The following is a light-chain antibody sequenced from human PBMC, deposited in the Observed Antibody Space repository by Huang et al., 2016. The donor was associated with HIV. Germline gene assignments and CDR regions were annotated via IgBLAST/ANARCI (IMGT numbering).Light chain of an antibody. CDR2: WSS. V-gene: IGKV4-1*01. J-gene: IGKJ5*01. CDR3: QQYYTTPIT. Sequence: DIVMTQSPDSLAVSLGERASISCKSSPTLLHNSIKKNFLAWYQQKPGQPPKLLIYWSSARGSGVPGRFSGGGSGTKFTLTISSLQAEDVAVYYCQQYYTTPITFGQGTRLEIK. CDR1: PTLLHNSIKKNF.